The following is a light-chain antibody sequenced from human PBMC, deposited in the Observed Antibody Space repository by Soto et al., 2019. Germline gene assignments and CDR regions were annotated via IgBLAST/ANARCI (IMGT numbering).Light chain of an antibody. CDR3: HQYGSSAWT. CDR2: GAS. J-gene: IGKJ1*01. Sequence: ELVSTQSPGALSLSPGARATLSCRASPSVSSSYLAWYQQKPGQAPRLFIYGASSRATGIPDRFSGSGSRTDFTLSISRLEPEDFAVYYCHQYGSSAWTFGQGTKVDIK. V-gene: IGKV3-20*01. CDR1: PSVSSSY.